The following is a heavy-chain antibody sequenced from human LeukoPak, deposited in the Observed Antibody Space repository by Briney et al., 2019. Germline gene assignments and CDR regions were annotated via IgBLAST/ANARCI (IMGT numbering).Heavy chain of an antibody. CDR3: ARHLVVIGYSSGPGAFDI. Sequence: PSGTLSLPCTVSGGSIIRYYWRWIRQPPGKGLEGIGYSGSTNYNPSLKSRVTISVDTSKNQFSLKLSSVTAADTAVYYCARHLVVIGYSSGPGAFDIWGQGTMVTVSS. CDR1: GGSIIRYY. J-gene: IGHJ3*02. D-gene: IGHD6-19*01. CDR2: SGST. V-gene: IGHV4-59*08.